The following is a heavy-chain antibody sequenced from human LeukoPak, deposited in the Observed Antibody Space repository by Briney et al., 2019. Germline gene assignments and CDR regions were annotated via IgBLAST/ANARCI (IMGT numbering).Heavy chain of an antibody. D-gene: IGHD3-9*01. CDR1: GGSISSYY. J-gene: IGHJ4*02. Sequence: MPSETLSLTCTVSGGSISSYYWSWIRQPAGKGLEWIGRIYTSGSTNYNPSLKSRVTMSVDTSKNQFSLKLSSVTAADTAVYYCARTPTYYDILTGYYPGYYFDYWGQGTLVTVSS. V-gene: IGHV4-4*07. CDR3: ARTPTYYDILTGYYPGYYFDY. CDR2: IYTSGST.